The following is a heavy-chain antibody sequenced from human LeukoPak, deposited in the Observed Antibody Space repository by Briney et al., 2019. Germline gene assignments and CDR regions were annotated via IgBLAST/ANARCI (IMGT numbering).Heavy chain of an antibody. D-gene: IGHD3-22*01. V-gene: IGHV4-59*01. CDR3: ARSPTYWSESNGYPRGYDY. CDR1: GGSINNFY. Sequence: SETLSLTCTVSGGSINNFYWTWIRQPPGKGLEWIGYIYYSGDTNYNPSLKSRVTISLDTSKNQFSLKLSSVTAADTAVYYCARSPTYWSESNGYPRGYDYWGQGTLVTVSS. J-gene: IGHJ4*02. CDR2: IYYSGDT.